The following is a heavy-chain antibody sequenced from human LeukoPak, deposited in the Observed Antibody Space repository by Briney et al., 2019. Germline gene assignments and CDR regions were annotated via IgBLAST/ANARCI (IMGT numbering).Heavy chain of an antibody. Sequence: GGSLRLSCSASEFTFSRYRMHWVRQVPGRGLVWVSRVNSDGTIINYADSVKGRFTVSRDNAKNTLYLQMNGLRAEDTAVYFCARGPSTNWYGLDHWGQGTLVTVSS. V-gene: IGHV3-74*01. CDR3: ARGPSTNWYGLDH. CDR1: EFTFSRYR. D-gene: IGHD6-13*01. J-gene: IGHJ4*02. CDR2: VNSDGTII.